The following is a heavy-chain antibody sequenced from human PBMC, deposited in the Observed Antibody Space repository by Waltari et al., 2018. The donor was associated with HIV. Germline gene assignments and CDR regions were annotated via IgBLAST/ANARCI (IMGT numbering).Heavy chain of an antibody. V-gene: IGHV3-48*01. CDR1: GFSFSRPT. D-gene: IGHD3-10*01. Sequence: EGQVQESGGGFIQPGGSLRLSCAASGFSFSRPTRTWVRQVPGKGLEWISYITSGSDVIYYADSVKGRFTISRDNAASSLYLQMNSLRGEDTAVYYCARDFRDFSGNWGFDSWGQGTLVTVSS. J-gene: IGHJ4*02. CDR3: ARDFRDFSGNWGFDS. CDR2: ITSGSDVI.